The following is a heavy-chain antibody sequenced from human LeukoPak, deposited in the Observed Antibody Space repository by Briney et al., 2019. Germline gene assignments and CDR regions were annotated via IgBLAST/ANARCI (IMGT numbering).Heavy chain of an antibody. CDR2: ISGSGGST. J-gene: IGHJ4*02. CDR1: GFRFSTYG. Sequence: GGSLRLSCAASGFRFSTYGMSWVRQAPGKGLEWVSAISGSGGSTYYADSVKGRFTISRDNSKNTLYLQMNSLRAEDTAVYYCAKSGGAVAGPYFDYWGQGTLVTVSS. D-gene: IGHD1-26*01. V-gene: IGHV3-23*01. CDR3: AKSGGAVAGPYFDY.